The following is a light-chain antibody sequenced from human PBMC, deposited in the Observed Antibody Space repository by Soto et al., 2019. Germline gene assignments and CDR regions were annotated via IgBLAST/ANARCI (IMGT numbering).Light chain of an antibody. CDR3: AAWDDSLSGVV. J-gene: IGLJ2*01. CDR1: SSNIGSNY. Sequence: QSVLTQPPSASGTPGQRVTISCSGSSSNIGSNYVYWYQQLPGTAPKRLIYSNNQRPSGVPDRFSGSKSGTSASLAISGLRSEDEADYYCAAWDDSLSGVVFGGGTKLTVL. CDR2: SNN. V-gene: IGLV1-47*02.